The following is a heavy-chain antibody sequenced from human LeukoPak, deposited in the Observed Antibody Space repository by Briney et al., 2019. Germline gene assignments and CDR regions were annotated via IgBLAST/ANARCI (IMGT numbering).Heavy chain of an antibody. CDR2: INSDGSST. Sequence: PGGSLRLSCAASGFTFSSYWMHWVRQAPGKGLVWVSRINSDGSSTSYADSVKGRFTISRDNAKNTLYLQMNSLRAEDTAVYYCARAERITIFGVVIPWPKLVDYWSQGTLVTVSS. CDR3: ARAERITIFGVVIPWPKLVDY. J-gene: IGHJ4*02. D-gene: IGHD3-3*01. V-gene: IGHV3-74*01. CDR1: GFTFSSYW.